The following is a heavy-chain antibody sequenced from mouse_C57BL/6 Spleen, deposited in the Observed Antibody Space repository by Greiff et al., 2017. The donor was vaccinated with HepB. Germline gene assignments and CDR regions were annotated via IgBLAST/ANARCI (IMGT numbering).Heavy chain of an antibody. V-gene: IGHV1-50*01. CDR3: ARRDGYYQYYFDY. Sequence: QVQLQQPGAELVKPGASVKLSCKASGYTFTSYWMQWVKQRPGQGLEWIGEIDPSDSYTNYNQKFKGKATLNVDTSSSTAYMQLSSLTSEDSAVYYCARRDGYYQYYFDYWGQGTTLTVSS. CDR1: GYTFTSYW. CDR2: IDPSDSYT. D-gene: IGHD2-3*01. J-gene: IGHJ2*01.